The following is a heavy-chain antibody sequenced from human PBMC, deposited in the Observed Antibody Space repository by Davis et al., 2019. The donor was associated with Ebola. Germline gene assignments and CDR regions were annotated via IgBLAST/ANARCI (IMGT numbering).Heavy chain of an antibody. V-gene: IGHV3-23*01. J-gene: IGHJ4*02. CDR3: AKGSGRDYVWGRIPDY. CDR1: EFTFSNYA. D-gene: IGHD3-16*01. Sequence: GESLKISCAASEFTFSNYAMSWVRQAPGKGLEWVSGINNSGDKTYDVDSVKDRFTISRDNSKNTLYLQMDSLRAEDTAVYYCAKGSGRDYVWGRIPDYWGQGTLVTVSS. CDR2: INNSGDKT.